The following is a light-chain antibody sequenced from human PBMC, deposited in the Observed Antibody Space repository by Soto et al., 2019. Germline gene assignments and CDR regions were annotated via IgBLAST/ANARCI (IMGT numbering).Light chain of an antibody. CDR2: QAS. J-gene: IGKJ2*01. CDR3: QQDKSLPYT. Sequence: DIQMTQSPSTLSAAVGDRVTITCRASQSINIWLAWYQQKPGKAPKFLIYQASSLESGVPSSFSGSGSGTEFTLTISSLQPDDFATYYCQQDKSLPYTFGQGTEVEIK. V-gene: IGKV1-5*03. CDR1: QSINIW.